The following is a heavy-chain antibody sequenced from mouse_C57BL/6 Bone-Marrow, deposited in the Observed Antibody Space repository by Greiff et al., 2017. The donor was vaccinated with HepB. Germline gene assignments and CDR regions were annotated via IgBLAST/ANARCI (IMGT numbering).Heavy chain of an antibody. D-gene: IGHD4-1*01. CDR3: ARCQTGTAFDY. CDR2: IYPGGGYT. CDR1: GYTFTNYW. Sequence: QVQLQQPGAELVRPGTSVKMSCKASGYTFTNYWIGWAKQRPGHGLEWIGDIYPGGGYTNYNEKFKGKATLTADKSSSTAYMQFSSLTSEDSAIYYCARCQTGTAFDYWGQGTTLTVSS. V-gene: IGHV1-63*01. J-gene: IGHJ2*01.